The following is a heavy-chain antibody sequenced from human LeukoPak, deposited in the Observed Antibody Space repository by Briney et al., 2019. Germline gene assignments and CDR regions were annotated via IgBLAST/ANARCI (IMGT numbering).Heavy chain of an antibody. D-gene: IGHD6-25*01. CDR2: IYSGGST. V-gene: IGHV3-66*01. J-gene: IGHJ4*02. Sequence: GGSLRLSCAASGFTFSTYAMNWVRQAPGKGLEWVSVIYSGGSTYYADSVKGRFTISRDNSKNTLYLQMNSLRAEDTAVYYCARGEMSGYWGQGTLVTVSS. CDR1: GFTFSTYA. CDR3: ARGEMSGY.